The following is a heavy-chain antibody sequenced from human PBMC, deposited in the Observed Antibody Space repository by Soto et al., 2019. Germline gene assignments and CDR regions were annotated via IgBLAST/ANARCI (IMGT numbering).Heavy chain of an antibody. J-gene: IGHJ5*02. CDR1: GDSVSSNSAA. CDR3: ARDRLGIAAAGTGLGNWFDP. Sequence: PSETLSLTCAISGDSVSSNSAAWNWIRQSPSRGLEWLGRTYYRSKWYNDYAVSVKSRITINPDTSKNQFSLQLNSVTPEDTAVYYCARDRLGIAAAGTGLGNWFDPWGQGTLVTVS. V-gene: IGHV6-1*01. CDR2: TYYRSKWYN. D-gene: IGHD6-13*01.